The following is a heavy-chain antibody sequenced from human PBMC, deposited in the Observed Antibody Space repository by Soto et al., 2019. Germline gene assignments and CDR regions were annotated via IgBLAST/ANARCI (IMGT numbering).Heavy chain of an antibody. Sequence: QVQLVESGGGVFQPGRSLRLSCAASGFTFSTYGMHWVRQAPGKGLEWVAAMSYDGTKQYYVDSVKGRFTISRDNSRNTLFQQVHSQRDGHRAVYYCAKKHGSTGIPPGGQGTLATVP. CDR1: GFTFSTYG. CDR2: MSYDGTKQ. V-gene: IGHV3-30*18. J-gene: IGHJ5*02. CDR3: AKKHGSTGIPP. D-gene: IGHD6-13*01.